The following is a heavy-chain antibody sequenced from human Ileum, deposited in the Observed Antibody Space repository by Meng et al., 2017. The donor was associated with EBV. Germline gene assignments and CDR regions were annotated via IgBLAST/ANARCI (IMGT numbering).Heavy chain of an antibody. D-gene: IGHD3-22*01. Sequence: QVALQESGPGLVKPSGTLSLTCAVSGGSISSSNWWSWVRQAPGKGLEWIGEIHHTESTNYNPSLKSRVTISADKSKNQFSLKLSSVTAADTAVYYCARESYSDSSGYYSLDYWGQGSLVTVSS. V-gene: IGHV4-4*02. CDR1: GGSISSSNW. CDR2: IHHTEST. J-gene: IGHJ4*02. CDR3: ARESYSDSSGYYSLDY.